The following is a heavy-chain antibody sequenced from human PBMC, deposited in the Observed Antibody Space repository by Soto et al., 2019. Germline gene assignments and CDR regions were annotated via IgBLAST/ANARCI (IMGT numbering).Heavy chain of an antibody. J-gene: IGHJ4*02. V-gene: IGHV4-34*01. CDR1: GGSFSGYY. D-gene: IGHD6-13*01. Sequence: SETLSLTCAVYGGSFSGYYWSWIRQPPGKGLEWIGEINHSGSTNYNPSLKSRVTISVDTSKNQFSLKLSSVTASDTAVYYCARHGSAAAAAKNWGQGTLVTVSS. CDR3: ARHGSAAAAAKN. CDR2: INHSGST.